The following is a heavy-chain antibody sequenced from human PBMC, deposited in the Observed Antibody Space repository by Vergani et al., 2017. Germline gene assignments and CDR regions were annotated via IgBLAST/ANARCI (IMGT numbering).Heavy chain of an antibody. CDR3: AKDLGYCGGDCYGTYYYYGMDV. J-gene: IGHJ6*02. CDR1: GFTFSSYE. CDR2: ISSSGSTI. D-gene: IGHD2-21*02. V-gene: IGHV3-48*03. Sequence: EVQLVESGGGLVQPGGSLRLSCAASGFTFSSYEMNWVRQAPGKGLEWVSYISSSGSTIYYADSVKGRFTISRDNAKNALYLQMNSLRAEDTAVYYCAKDLGYCGGDCYGTYYYYGMDVWGQGTTVTVSS.